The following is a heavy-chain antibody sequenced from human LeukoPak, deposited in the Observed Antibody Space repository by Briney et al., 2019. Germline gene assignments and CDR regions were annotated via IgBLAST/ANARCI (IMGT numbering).Heavy chain of an antibody. CDR2: IHYSGST. CDR1: GDSISGSSNY. J-gene: IGHJ4*02. D-gene: IGHD6-19*01. Sequence: PSETLSLTCTVSGDSISGSSNYWGWIRQPPEKGLEWIGSIHYSGSTYYNPSVGGRVTISVDTSMNQFSLKLSSVTAAETAVYYCARLGSGWYYFDLWGQGTLVTVSS. CDR3: ARLGSGWYYFDL. V-gene: IGHV4-39*01.